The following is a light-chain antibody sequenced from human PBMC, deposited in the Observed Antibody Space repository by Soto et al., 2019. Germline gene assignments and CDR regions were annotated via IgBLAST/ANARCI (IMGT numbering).Light chain of an antibody. J-gene: IGLJ1*01. Sequence: QSVLTQPASVSGSPEQSITVSCTDTNNDIGTSDLVSWYQQHPGKGPKLIIYDANKRPSGVSNRLSGSTSGNTASLTISGLQAEDEADYFCCSYSGSGTYVFGTGTKVTVL. V-gene: IGLV2-23*01. CDR3: CSYSGSGTYV. CDR1: NNDIGTSDL. CDR2: DAN.